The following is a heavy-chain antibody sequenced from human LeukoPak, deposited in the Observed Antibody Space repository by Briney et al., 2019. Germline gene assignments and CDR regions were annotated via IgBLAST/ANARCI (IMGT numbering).Heavy chain of an antibody. CDR2: IYSDGST. V-gene: IGHV3-66*01. J-gene: IGHJ4*02. D-gene: IGHD6-13*01. CDR1: GFTVSSTY. Sequence: GGSLRLSCAASGFTVSSTYMSWVRRAPGKGLEWVSVIYSDGSTDYADSVKGRFTMSRDNSKNTLYLQMNSLRAEDTAVYYCARDPRIAAGDTMWGQGTLVTVSS. CDR3: ARDPRIAAGDTM.